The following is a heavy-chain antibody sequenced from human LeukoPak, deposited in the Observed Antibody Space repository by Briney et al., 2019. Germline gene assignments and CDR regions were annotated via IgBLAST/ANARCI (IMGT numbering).Heavy chain of an antibody. CDR2: ITGSGYT. V-gene: IGHV3-21*04. Sequence: GGSLRLSCAASECTFSSYSMNWVRQAPGKGLEWVSSITGSGYTRNAESVKGRFTISRDNSVDTLHLQMSSLSAEDTAIYYCGRDPNGDHVGAFDFWGQGTMVTVSS. D-gene: IGHD2-21*02. CDR3: GRDPNGDHVGAFDF. CDR1: ECTFSSYS. J-gene: IGHJ3*01.